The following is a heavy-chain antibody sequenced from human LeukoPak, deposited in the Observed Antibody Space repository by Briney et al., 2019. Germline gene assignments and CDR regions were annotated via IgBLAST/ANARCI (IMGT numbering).Heavy chain of an antibody. CDR2: IYHSGST. D-gene: IGHD3-22*01. Sequence: SQTLSLTCAVSGGSISSGGYSWSWIRQPPGKGLEWIGYIYHSGSTYYNPSLKSRVTISVDTSKNQFSLKLSSVTAADTAVYYCARLPYYYDSSGYYKHWYFDLWGRGTLVTVSS. CDR3: ARLPYYYDSSGYYKHWYFDL. V-gene: IGHV4-30-2*03. CDR1: GGSISSGGYS. J-gene: IGHJ2*01.